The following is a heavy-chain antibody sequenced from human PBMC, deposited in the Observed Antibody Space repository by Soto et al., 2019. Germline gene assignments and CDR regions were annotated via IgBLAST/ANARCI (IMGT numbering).Heavy chain of an antibody. D-gene: IGHD3-22*01. Sequence: QVQLVQSGAEVKKPGSSVKVACKASGGTFSSYTINWVRQAPGEGLEWMGRIVPRVGMANYEQMFQGRVRSIADTSTSTVYMELSSLRSEDTAVYYCARDTTPCSDSSVYPSRYFDYGVQGTLVAVSS. V-gene: IGHV1-69*08. CDR2: IVPRVGMA. J-gene: IGHJ4*02. CDR1: GGTFSSYT. CDR3: ARDTTPCSDSSVYPSRYFDY.